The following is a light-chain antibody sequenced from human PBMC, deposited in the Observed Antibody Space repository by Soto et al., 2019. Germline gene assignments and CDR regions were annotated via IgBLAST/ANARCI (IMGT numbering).Light chain of an antibody. CDR1: QSISTW. V-gene: IGKV1-5*03. Sequence: DMQMTQSPSTLSASVGDRVTITCRSSQSISTWLAWYQQKPGKAPKHLIYKASNLENGVPSRFSGSGSGTEFTLTISCLQPDDFATYYCQQYSTSYRTFGQGTRVEIK. CDR2: KAS. CDR3: QQYSTSYRT. J-gene: IGKJ1*01.